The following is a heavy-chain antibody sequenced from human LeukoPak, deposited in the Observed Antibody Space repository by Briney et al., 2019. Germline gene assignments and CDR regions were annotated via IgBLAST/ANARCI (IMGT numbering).Heavy chain of an antibody. J-gene: IGHJ4*02. CDR2: IYYSGST. V-gene: IGHV4-39*07. CDR1: GGSISSSSYY. Sequence: SETLSLTCTVSGGSISSSSYYWGWIRQPPGKGLEWIGSIYYSGSTYYNPSLKSRVTISVDTSKNQFSLKLSSVTAADTAVYYCARDDYGGKVYFDYWGQGTLVTVSS. D-gene: IGHD4-23*01. CDR3: ARDDYGGKVYFDY.